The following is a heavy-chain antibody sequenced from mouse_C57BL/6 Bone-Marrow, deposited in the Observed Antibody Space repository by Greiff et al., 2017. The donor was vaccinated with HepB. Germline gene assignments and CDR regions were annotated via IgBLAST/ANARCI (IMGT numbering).Heavy chain of an antibody. D-gene: IGHD2-2*01. J-gene: IGHJ2*01. CDR1: GYAFSSSW. CDR3: ARSSTMVTVFDY. V-gene: IGHV1-82*01. CDR2: LYPGDGDT. Sequence: QVQLQQSGPELVKPGASVKISCKASGYAFSSSWMNWVKQRPGKGLAWIGRLYPGDGDTNYNGKFKGKATLTADKSSSTAYMQLSSLTSEDSAVYFCARSSTMVTVFDYWGQGTTLTVSS.